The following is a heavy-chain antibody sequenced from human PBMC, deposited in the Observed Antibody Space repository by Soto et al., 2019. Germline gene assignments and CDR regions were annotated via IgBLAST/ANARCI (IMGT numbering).Heavy chain of an antibody. CDR3: AADGFMGNYYFDY. J-gene: IGHJ4*02. CDR1: GFTFSSSG. V-gene: IGHV1-58*02. D-gene: IGHD1-26*01. CDR2: IVXGSGNX. Sequence: SVKVSCKASGFTFSSSGIHWVRQARGQLLEWIGWIVXGSGNXNYAKKFQERXXITRDVSXXKAYMELTSLRSEETAVYYCAADGFMGNYYFDYWGQGTLVTVSS.